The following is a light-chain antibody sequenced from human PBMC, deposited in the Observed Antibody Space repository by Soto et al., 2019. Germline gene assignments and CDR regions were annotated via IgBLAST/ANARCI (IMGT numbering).Light chain of an antibody. V-gene: IGKV3-20*01. CDR2: DVS. Sequence: IVFTQSPATLPLSPGKRATLSCRASQNISSYLIWYPQTPGQAPRLLIYDVSHRETGIPARFSGSGAGTECTLTISRLEPEDVAVDYCQQYGSSPGTFGGGTKVDIK. CDR3: QQYGSSPGT. CDR1: QNISSY. J-gene: IGKJ4*01.